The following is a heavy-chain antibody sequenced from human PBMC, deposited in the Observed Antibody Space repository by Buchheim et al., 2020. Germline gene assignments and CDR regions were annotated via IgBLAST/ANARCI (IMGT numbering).Heavy chain of an antibody. J-gene: IGHJ4*02. Sequence: QLQLQESGPGLVKPSETLSLTCTVSGGSISSSSYYWGWIRQPPGKGLEWIGSIYYSGSTNYNPSLKSRVTISVDTSKNQFSLKLSSVTAADTAVYYCARGAFEAYCGGDCYYWIDYWGQGTL. CDR2: IYYSGST. V-gene: IGHV4-39*07. CDR1: GGSISSSSYY. D-gene: IGHD2-21*02. CDR3: ARGAFEAYCGGDCYYWIDY.